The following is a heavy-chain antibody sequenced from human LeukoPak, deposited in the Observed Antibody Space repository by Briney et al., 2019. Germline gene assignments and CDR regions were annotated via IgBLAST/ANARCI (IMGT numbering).Heavy chain of an antibody. Sequence: GGSLRLSCAASGFTFSDDYRSWIRQAPGKGLEWLSYISSSGNTIYYADSVKGRFTISRDNAKNSLYLQMNSLRAEDTAVYYCARSPLSEYFQNWGQGTLVTVSS. CDR2: ISSSGNTI. J-gene: IGHJ1*01. CDR1: GFTFSDDY. V-gene: IGHV3-11*01. CDR3: ARSPLSEYFQN.